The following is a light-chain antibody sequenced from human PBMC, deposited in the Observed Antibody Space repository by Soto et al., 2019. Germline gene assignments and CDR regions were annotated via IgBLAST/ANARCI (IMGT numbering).Light chain of an antibody. CDR2: EVS. CDR1: SSDVGGYNY. Sequence: QSVLTQPASVSGSPGQSITISCTGTSSDVGGYNYVSWYQQHPGKAPKLMIYEVSNRPSGVSNSFSGSKSGNTASLTISGLQAEDEADYYCSSYTSSSTVFGTGTTVTVL. CDR3: SSYTSSSTV. V-gene: IGLV2-14*01. J-gene: IGLJ1*01.